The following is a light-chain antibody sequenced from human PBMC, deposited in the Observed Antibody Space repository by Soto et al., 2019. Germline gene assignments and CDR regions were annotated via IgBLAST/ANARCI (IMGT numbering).Light chain of an antibody. CDR3: QTYNVTPWT. Sequence: DIQMTQSPSSLSASVGDRVTITCRARQDISDYLAWYQQKPGQVPKLLISAASTLQSGVPSRFRGSASGTDFTLTIAGLQPDDFATYYCQTYNVTPWTFDQGTKVEVQ. CDR2: AAS. V-gene: IGKV1-27*01. J-gene: IGKJ1*01. CDR1: QDISDY.